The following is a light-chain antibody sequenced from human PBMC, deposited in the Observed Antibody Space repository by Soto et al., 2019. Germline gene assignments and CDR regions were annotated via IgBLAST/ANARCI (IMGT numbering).Light chain of an antibody. CDR2: DAS. J-gene: IGKJ5*01. CDR3: QQRSNWPPIT. CDR1: QSVSSY. V-gene: IGKV3-11*01. Sequence: ESVLTQSPATLSLSAGERATLSCRASQSVSSYLAWYQQKPGQAHRLLIYDASNRATGIPARFSGSVSGTDFTLTISSLEPEDFAVYYCQQRSNWPPITFGQRTRVEIK.